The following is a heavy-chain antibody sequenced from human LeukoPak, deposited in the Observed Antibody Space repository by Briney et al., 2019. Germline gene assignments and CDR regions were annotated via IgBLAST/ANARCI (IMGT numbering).Heavy chain of an antibody. J-gene: IGHJ4*02. CDR2: INTDNGNT. CDR1: GYTFTSHD. CDR3: ARERNGGDYGGIQYYFDY. V-gene: IGHV1-3*04. D-gene: IGHD4-23*01. Sequence: GASVKVSCKASGYTFTSHDMHWVRQAPGQRLEWMGCINTDNGNTKYSLQFQGRVTITRDTSASTAYMELSSLRSEDTAVYYCARERNGGDYGGIQYYFDYWGQGTLVTVSS.